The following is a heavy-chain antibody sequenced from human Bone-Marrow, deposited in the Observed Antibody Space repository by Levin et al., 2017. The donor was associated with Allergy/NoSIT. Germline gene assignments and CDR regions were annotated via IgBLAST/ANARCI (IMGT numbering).Heavy chain of an antibody. J-gene: IGHJ4*02. Sequence: GESLKISCAASGFTFSDYYMSWIRQAPGKGLEWVSYISSSGSTIYYADSVKGRFTISRDNAKNSLYLQMNSLRAEDTAVYYCARERKVVDIVATIRGGFDYWGQGTLVTVSS. CDR3: ARERKVVDIVATIRGGFDY. D-gene: IGHD5-12*01. V-gene: IGHV3-11*01. CDR1: GFTFSDYY. CDR2: ISSSGSTI.